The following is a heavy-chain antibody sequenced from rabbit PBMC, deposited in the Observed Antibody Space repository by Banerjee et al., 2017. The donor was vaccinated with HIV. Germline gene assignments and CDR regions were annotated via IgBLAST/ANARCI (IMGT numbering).Heavy chain of an antibody. CDR3: VKDGGYGGYAV. D-gene: IGHD6-1*01. CDR2: IHADSSGGST. CDR1: GFSFSVRYY. V-gene: IGHV1S40*01. J-gene: IGHJ4*01. Sequence: QSLEESGGDLVKPGTSLTLTCTASGFSFSVRYYMCWVRQAPGKGLEWIGGIHADSSGGSTYYASWAKGRFTISKTSSTTVTLQMTSLTAADTATYFCVKDGGYGGYAVWGPGTLVTVS.